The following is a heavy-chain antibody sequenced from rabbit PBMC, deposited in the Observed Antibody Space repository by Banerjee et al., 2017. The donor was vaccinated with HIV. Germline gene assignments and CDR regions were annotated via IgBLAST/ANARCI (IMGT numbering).Heavy chain of an antibody. CDR1: GFSFSRNYW. Sequence: QSLEESGGDLVKPGASLTLTCTASGFSFSRNYWICWVRQAPGKGLEWIACIYTDSSGSTYYASWAKGRFTISKTSSTTVTLQMTSLTGADTATYFCARNEWDYAGSSGYYLWGPGTLVTVS. J-gene: IGHJ4*01. D-gene: IGHD1-1*01. V-gene: IGHV1S40*01. CDR2: IYTDSSGST. CDR3: ARNEWDYAGSSGYYL.